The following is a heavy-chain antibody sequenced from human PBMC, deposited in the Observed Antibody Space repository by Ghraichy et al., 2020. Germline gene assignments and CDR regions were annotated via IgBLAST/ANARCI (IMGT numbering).Heavy chain of an antibody. V-gene: IGHV4-4*02. CDR3: AGGWGDYAY. J-gene: IGHJ4*02. CDR2: IHRNRST. Sequence: SETLSLTCAVSGASISSSNNWWSWVRQPPGKGLEWIGEIHRNRSTNYSPSLKSRVTISVDKSKNHFSLKLSSVTAADTAVYYCAGGWGDYAYWGQGTLVTVSS. D-gene: IGHD4-17*01. CDR1: GASISSSNNW.